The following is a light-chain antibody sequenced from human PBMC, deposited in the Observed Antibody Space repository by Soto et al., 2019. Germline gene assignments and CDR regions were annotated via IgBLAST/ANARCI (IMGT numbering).Light chain of an antibody. Sequence: QSVLTQPASVSGSPGQSITISCTGTSSDVGGYNYVSWYQQHPGKAPKLMIYEVSNRPSGVSNRFSGSKSGNTASLTISGSQAEDEADYYCCSHAGTFYVFGTGTKVT. V-gene: IGLV2-14*01. CDR3: CSHAGTFYV. J-gene: IGLJ1*01. CDR2: EVS. CDR1: SSDVGGYNY.